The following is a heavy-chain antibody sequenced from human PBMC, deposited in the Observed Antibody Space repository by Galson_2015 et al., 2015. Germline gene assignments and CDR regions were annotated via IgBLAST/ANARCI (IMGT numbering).Heavy chain of an antibody. CDR1: GFTVSSNY. Sequence: SLRLSCAASGFTVSSNYMSWVRQAPGKGLEWVSVIYSGGSTYYADSVKGRFTISRDNSKNTLYLQMNSLRAEDTAVYYCARGVGGYEYYYYYYGMDVWGQGTTVTVSS. D-gene: IGHD5-12*01. J-gene: IGHJ6*02. CDR3: ARGVGGYEYYYYYYGMDV. CDR2: IYSGGST. V-gene: IGHV3-53*01.